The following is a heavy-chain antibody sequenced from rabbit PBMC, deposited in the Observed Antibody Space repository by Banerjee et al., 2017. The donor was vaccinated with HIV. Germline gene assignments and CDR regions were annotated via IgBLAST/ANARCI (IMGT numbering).Heavy chain of an antibody. CDR3: AGGDSGYRWITRLDL. CDR1: GFSFSSRYD. CDR2: INVGYDDT. D-gene: IGHD7-1*01. Sequence: QEQLEESGGDLVKPEGSLTLTCTASGFSFSSRYDICWVRQAPGKGLEWIACINVGYDDTVYATWAKGRFTISKTSSTTVTLQMTSLTAADTATYFCAGGDSGYRWITRLDLWGPGTLVTVS. V-gene: IGHV1S45*01. J-gene: IGHJ6*01.